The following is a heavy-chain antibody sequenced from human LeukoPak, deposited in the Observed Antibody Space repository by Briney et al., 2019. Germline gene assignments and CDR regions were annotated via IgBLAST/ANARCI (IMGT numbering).Heavy chain of an antibody. D-gene: IGHD3-10*01. J-gene: IGHJ4*02. CDR1: GDTFSPFS. CDR3: ARGSPSSSAYYFGSGSQYYFDY. Sequence: SETLSPTCAVYGDTFSPFSWTWIRQPPGKGLEWLGDIYHTGNTNYNPSLKSRVTMSVDTSKVQFSLRLVSVTAADTAVYYCARGSPSSSAYYFGSGSQYYFDYWGQGTLVTVSS. CDR2: IYHTGNT. V-gene: IGHV4-34*01.